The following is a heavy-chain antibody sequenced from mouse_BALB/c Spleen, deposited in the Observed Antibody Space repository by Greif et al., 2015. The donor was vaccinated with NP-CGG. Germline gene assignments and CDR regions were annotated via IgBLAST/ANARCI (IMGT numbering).Heavy chain of an antibody. CDR1: GYTFTSYY. Sequence: VQLQQSGAELVKPGASVKLSCKAPGYTFTSYYMYWVKQRPGQGLEWIGEINPSNGGTNFNEKFKSKATLTVDKSSSTAYMQLSSLTSEDSAVYYCTRSWDSYFDYWGQGTTLTVSS. J-gene: IGHJ2*01. V-gene: IGHV1S81*02. CDR3: TRSWDSYFDY. CDR2: INPSNGGT. D-gene: IGHD3-3*01.